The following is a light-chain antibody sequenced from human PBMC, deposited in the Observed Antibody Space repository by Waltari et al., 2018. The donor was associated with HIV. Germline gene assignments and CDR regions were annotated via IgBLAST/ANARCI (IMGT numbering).Light chain of an antibody. CDR2: KAS. V-gene: IGKV1-5*03. CDR3: QQYHSYPYT. CDR1: QSISTW. J-gene: IGKJ2*01. Sequence: DIQMTQSPSTLSASVGDRVTITCRASQSISTWLAWYQKPGKAPKVLIYKASTLEFGAPSSFSGSGSGTEFTLTISSLHPDDFATYYCQQYHSYPYTFGQGTHLEIK.